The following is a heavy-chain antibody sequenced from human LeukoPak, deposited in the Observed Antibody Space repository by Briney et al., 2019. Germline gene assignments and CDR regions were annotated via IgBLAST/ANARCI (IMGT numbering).Heavy chain of an antibody. CDR3: ARVPYYYDSSGFEPFDY. CDR1: GGTFSSYA. CDR2: IIPIFGTA. Sequence: ASVKVSCKASGGTFSSYAISWVRQAPGQGLEWMGGIIPIFGTANYAQKFQGRVTITADESTSTAYMGLSSLRSEDTAVYYCARVPYYYDSSGFEPFDYWGQGTLVTVSS. V-gene: IGHV1-69*13. D-gene: IGHD3-22*01. J-gene: IGHJ4*02.